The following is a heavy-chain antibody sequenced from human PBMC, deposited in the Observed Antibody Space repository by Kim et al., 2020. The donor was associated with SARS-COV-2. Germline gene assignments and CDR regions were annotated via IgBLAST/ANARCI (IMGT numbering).Heavy chain of an antibody. D-gene: IGHD3-10*01. V-gene: IGHV4-39*01. J-gene: IGHJ4*02. Sequence: SLKSRVTISVDTSKNQFSLKLSSVTAADTAVYYCASELLWFGELLPHFDYWGQGTLVTVSS. CDR3: ASELLWFGELLPHFDY.